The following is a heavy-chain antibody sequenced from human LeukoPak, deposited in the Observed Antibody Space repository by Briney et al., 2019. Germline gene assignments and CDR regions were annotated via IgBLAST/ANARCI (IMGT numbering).Heavy chain of an antibody. J-gene: IGHJ3*02. CDR1: GASISSCY. Sequence: SETLALTCGVSGASISSCYWNWIRQSPGKGLEWIGYIHHSGSTDYHPSLKGRVTISADTSQSQFSLSLTSVTAADTAVYFCASTRGGVAVSGRGDFDIWGQGTVVTVSP. CDR3: ASTRGGVAVSGRGDFDI. D-gene: IGHD6-19*01. CDR2: IHHSGST. V-gene: IGHV4-4*09.